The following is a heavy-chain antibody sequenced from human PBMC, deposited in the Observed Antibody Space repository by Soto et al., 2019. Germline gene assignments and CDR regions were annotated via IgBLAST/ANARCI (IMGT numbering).Heavy chain of an antibody. CDR2: ISYDGSNK. Sequence: GGSLRLSWAASGFTFSSYGMHLIRQAPGKGLEWVAVISYDGSNKYYADSVKGRFTISRDNSKNTLYLQMNSLRAEDTAVYYCVGITIFGVENWFDPWGQGTLVTVSS. CDR1: GFTFSSYG. D-gene: IGHD3-3*01. J-gene: IGHJ5*02. V-gene: IGHV3-30*03. CDR3: VGITIFGVENWFDP.